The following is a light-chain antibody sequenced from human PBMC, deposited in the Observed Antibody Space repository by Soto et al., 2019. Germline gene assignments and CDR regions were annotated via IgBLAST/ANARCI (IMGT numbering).Light chain of an antibody. CDR2: YNN. J-gene: IGLJ1*01. V-gene: IGLV1-51*01. CDR3: GTWDSSLSAYV. Sequence: QSVLTQPPSVSAAPGQKVTISCSGSSSNIGNNYVSWYQQLPGTAPKPLIYYNNKRPSGIPDRFSGSKSGTSATLGITGLQTGDEADYYCGTWDSSLSAYVFGTGAKVTVL. CDR1: SSNIGNNY.